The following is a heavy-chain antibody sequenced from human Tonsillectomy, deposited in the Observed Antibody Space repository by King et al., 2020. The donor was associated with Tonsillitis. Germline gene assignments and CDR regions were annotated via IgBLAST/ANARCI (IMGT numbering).Heavy chain of an antibody. J-gene: IGHJ6*02. Sequence: VQLQQWGAGLLKPSETLSLTCGVYGGSFDAYYWSWIRQSPGKGLEWLGEINHSGNTNYNPSLKSRVTISIDSSKKQFSLKMTSMNAADTAVYYCAMTCGYGGYEYYYGLDVWGQGTTVTVSS. CDR2: INHSGNT. D-gene: IGHD4-17*01. V-gene: IGHV4-34*01. CDR1: GGSFDAYY. CDR3: AMTCGYGGYEYYYGLDV.